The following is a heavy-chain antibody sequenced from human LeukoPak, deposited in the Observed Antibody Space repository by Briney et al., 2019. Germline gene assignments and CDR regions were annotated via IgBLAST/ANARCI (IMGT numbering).Heavy chain of an antibody. CDR1: GGSFSGNY. CDR3: ARGGGGDLYYYGMDV. CDR2: INDSGNT. D-gene: IGHD3-16*01. Sequence: SETQSLTCAVYGGSFSGNYWTWIRQPPGKGLEWIGEINDSGNTNYNPSLKSRVTISIDTSKNQFSLKLSSVTAADTAVYYCARGGGGDLYYYGMDVWGQGTTVTVSS. J-gene: IGHJ6*02. V-gene: IGHV4-34*01.